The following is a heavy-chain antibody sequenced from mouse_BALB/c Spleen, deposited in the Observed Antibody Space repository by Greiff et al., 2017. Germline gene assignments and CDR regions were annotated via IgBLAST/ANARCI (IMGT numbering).Heavy chain of an antibody. D-gene: IGHD2-12*01. CDR3: ARNYKAYYYAMDY. J-gene: IGHJ4*01. Sequence: VQLQQSGPELVRPGVSVKISCKGSGYTFTDYAMHWVKQSHAKSLEWIGVISTYYGNTNYNQKFKGKATMTVDKSSSTAYMELARLTSEDSAIYYCARNYKAYYYAMDYWGQGTSVTVSS. CDR2: ISTYYGNT. CDR1: GYTFTDYA. V-gene: IGHV1-67*01.